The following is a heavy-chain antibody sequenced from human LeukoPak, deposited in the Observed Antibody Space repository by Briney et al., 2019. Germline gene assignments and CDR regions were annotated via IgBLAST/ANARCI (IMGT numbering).Heavy chain of an antibody. CDR1: GGSIGSFY. D-gene: IGHD3-9*01. V-gene: IGHV4-59*01. J-gene: IGHJ2*01. Sequence: SETLSLTCTVSGGSIGSFYWSLIRQPPGKGLEWIAYMYYSGSANYNPSLTSRVTTSVDTSKNQFSLKLSSVTAADTAVYYCARAAYDILTGSYGWYFDLWGRGTLVTVSS. CDR3: ARAAYDILTGSYGWYFDL. CDR2: MYYSGSA.